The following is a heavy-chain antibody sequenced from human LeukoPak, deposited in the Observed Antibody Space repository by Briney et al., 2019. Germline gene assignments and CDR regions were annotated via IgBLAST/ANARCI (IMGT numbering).Heavy chain of an antibody. Sequence: SETLSLTCTVSGGSVSSYYWSWIRQPPGKGLEWIGYIYYSGSTNYNPSLKSRVTISVDTSKNQFSLKLSSVTAADTAVYYCARLTRGDGSGSHIAPYYFDYWGQGTLVTVSS. V-gene: IGHV4-59*08. D-gene: IGHD3-10*01. J-gene: IGHJ4*02. CDR1: GGSVSSYY. CDR3: ARLTRGDGSGSHIAPYYFDY. CDR2: IYYSGST.